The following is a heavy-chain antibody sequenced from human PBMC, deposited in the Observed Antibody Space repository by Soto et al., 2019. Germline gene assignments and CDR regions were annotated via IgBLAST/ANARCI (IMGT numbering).Heavy chain of an antibody. CDR3: TRDGGIAARRPPYYYYGMDV. V-gene: IGHV3-49*03. Sequence: AGGSLRLSCTASGFTFGDYAMSWFRQAPGKGLEWVGFIRSKAYGGTTEYAASVKGRFTISGDDSKSIAYLQMNSLKTEDTAVYYCTRDGGIAARRPPYYYYGMDVWGQGTTVTVSS. CDR1: GFTFGDYA. J-gene: IGHJ6*02. D-gene: IGHD6-6*01. CDR2: IRSKAYGGTT.